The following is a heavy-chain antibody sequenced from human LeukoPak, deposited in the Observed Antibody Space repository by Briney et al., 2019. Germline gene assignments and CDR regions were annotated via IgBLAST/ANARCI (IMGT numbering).Heavy chain of an antibody. J-gene: IGHJ4*02. CDR3: AKAGRITMVRGVIDYFDY. Sequence: PGGSLRLSCAASGFTFSGYGMSWVRQAPGKGLEWVSAISGSGGSTYYADSVKGRFTISRDNSKNTRYLQMNSLRAEDTAVYYCAKAGRITMVRGVIDYFDYWGQGTLVTVSS. V-gene: IGHV3-23*01. CDR2: ISGSGGST. D-gene: IGHD3-10*01. CDR1: GFTFSGYG.